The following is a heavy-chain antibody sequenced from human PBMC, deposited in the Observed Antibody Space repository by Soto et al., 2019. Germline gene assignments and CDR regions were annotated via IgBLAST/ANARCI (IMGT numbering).Heavy chain of an antibody. CDR3: AKDINSSGWYSLDY. J-gene: IGHJ4*02. V-gene: IGHV3-43*01. D-gene: IGHD6-19*01. Sequence: GSLRLSCAASGFSFDDYTMHWVRQGPGKGLEWVSLITWDGGSTYYADSVKGRFTISRDNSKNSLYLQMNSLRTEDTALYYCAKDINSSGWYSLDYWGQGP. CDR2: ITWDGGST. CDR1: GFSFDDYT.